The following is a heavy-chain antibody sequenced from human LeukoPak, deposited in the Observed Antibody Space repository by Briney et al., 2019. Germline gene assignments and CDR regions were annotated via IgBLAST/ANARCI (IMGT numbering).Heavy chain of an antibody. D-gene: IGHD4-23*01. CDR2: ISSSSRYT. J-gene: IGHJ4*02. V-gene: IGHV3-11*05. CDR3: ARDPRYGGNSEGFDY. CDR1: GFTFSDYY. Sequence: GGSLRLSCAASGFTFSDYYMSWIRQAPGKGLEWISSISSSSRYTNYADSVKGRFTISRDNAKNSLYLQMNSLRAEDTAVYYCARDPRYGGNSEGFDYWGQGTLVTVSS.